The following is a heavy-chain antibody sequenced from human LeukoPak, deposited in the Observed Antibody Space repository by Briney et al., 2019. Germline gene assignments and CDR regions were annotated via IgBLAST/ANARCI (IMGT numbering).Heavy chain of an antibody. CDR1: GFTFGDYA. J-gene: IGHJ4*02. V-gene: IGHV3-49*03. Sequence: GRSLRLSCTASGFTFGDYAMSWFRQAPGKGLECIGFIRSEGYGGTTEYAASVRGRFTISRDDSKNIAYLHMNSLKTEDTAVYFCARGYSSYWYGVQAPYYFDYWGQGALVTVSS. CDR2: IRSEGYGGTT. D-gene: IGHD6-13*01. CDR3: ARGYSSYWYGVQAPYYFDY.